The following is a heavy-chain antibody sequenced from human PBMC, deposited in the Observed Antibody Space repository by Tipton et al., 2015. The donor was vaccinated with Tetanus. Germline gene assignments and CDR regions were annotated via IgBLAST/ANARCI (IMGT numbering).Heavy chain of an antibody. CDR3: ARHWGPRPGIAAAGTWWFDP. V-gene: IGHV4-59*08. J-gene: IGHJ5*02. D-gene: IGHD6-13*01. CDR2: IFYSGNT. CDR1: GGSISTY. Sequence: TLSLTCTVSGGSISTYWSWIRQPPGKGLEWIGYIFYSGNTNYNPSLKTLVTISVDTPKNQFSLKLTSVIASDTAVYYCARHWGPRPGIAAAGTWWFDPWGQGTLVTVSS.